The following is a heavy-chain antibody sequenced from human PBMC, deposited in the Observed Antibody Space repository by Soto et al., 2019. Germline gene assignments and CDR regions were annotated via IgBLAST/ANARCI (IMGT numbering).Heavy chain of an antibody. D-gene: IGHD1-1*01. CDR2: IIPIFGTA. J-gene: IGHJ6*02. V-gene: IGHV1-69*13. CDR3: ARELEPNQYPGNYYYGMDV. Sequence: SVKVSCKASGGTFSSYAISWVRQAPGQGLEWMGGIIPIFGTANYAQKFQGRVTITADESTSTAYMELSSLRSEDTAVYYCARELEPNQYPGNYYYGMDVWGQGTTVTVSS. CDR1: GGTFSSYA.